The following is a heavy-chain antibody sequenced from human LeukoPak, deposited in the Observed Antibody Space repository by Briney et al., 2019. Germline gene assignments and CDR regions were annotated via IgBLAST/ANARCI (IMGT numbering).Heavy chain of an antibody. V-gene: IGHV4-39*02. CDR2: IYYSGST. J-gene: IGHJ4*02. D-gene: IGHD6-19*01. Sequence: PSETLSLTCTVSGDSISSSSYNWGWIRQPPGKGLEWIGSIYYSGSTYYNPSLKSRVTISVDTSKNQFSLKLSSVTAADTAVYYCATDGRYVAVRNYWGQGTLVTVSS. CDR1: GDSISSSSYN. CDR3: ATDGRYVAVRNY.